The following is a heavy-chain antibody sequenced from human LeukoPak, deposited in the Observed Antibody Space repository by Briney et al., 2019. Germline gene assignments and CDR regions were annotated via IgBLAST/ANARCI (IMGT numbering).Heavy chain of an antibody. D-gene: IGHD6-19*01. CDR1: GGSISSSNYY. V-gene: IGHV4-39*01. Sequence: SETLSLTCTVSGGSISSSNYYWGWIRQPPGTGLEWIGSICYSGTTYYSSSLKSRVIISVDTSKNQFSLKLSSVTATDTAVYYCARFVVGQWLINYWGQEALVTVSS. CDR3: ARFVVGQWLINY. J-gene: IGHJ4*02. CDR2: ICYSGTT.